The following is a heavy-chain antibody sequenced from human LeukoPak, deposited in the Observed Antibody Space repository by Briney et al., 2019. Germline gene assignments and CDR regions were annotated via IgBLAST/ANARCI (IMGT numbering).Heavy chain of an antibody. CDR2: IKSKTDGGTT. J-gene: IGHJ6*02. CDR1: GFTFSNAW. V-gene: IGHV3-15*01. Sequence: GGSLRLSCAASGFTFSNAWMSWVRQAPGKGLEWVGRIKSKTDGGTTDYAAPVKGRFTISRDDSKNTLYLQMNSLKTEDTAVYYCTTCQGGFLEGNYGMDVWGQGTTVTVSS. CDR3: TTCQGGFLEGNYGMDV. D-gene: IGHD3-3*01.